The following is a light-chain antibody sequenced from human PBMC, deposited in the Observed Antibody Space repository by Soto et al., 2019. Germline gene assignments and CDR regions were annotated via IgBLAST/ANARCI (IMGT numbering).Light chain of an antibody. CDR2: GNI. J-gene: IGLJ2*01. CDR1: SSNIGAGYD. CDR3: HSYDITLKVI. V-gene: IGLV1-40*01. Sequence: QSALTQPPSVSGAPGQRVTISCTGGSSNIGAGYDVHWYQQLPGTAPKLLIYGNINRPSGVPDRFSGSKSGTSASLAITGLQAEDEADYYCHSYDITLKVIFGGGTKVTVL.